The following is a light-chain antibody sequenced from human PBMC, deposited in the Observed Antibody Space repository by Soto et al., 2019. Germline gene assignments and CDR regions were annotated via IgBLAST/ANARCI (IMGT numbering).Light chain of an antibody. CDR2: GAS. V-gene: IGKV3-15*01. CDR3: QQYNYWPRWT. Sequence: EIVRTQSQATLSVSPGERATLSCRASQSVSSNLAWYQQKPGQAPRLLIYGASTRATGIPARFSGSGSGTEFTLTISSLQSEDFAVYYCQQYNYWPRWTFGQGTKVDIK. J-gene: IGKJ1*01. CDR1: QSVSSN.